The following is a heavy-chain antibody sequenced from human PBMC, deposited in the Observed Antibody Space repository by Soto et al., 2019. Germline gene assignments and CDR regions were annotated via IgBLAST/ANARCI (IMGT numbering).Heavy chain of an antibody. V-gene: IGHV3-23*01. J-gene: IGHJ4*02. CDR2: ISGSGGST. Sequence: PGGSLRLSCAASGFTFSSYAMSGVRQAPGKGLEWVSAISGSGGSTYYADSVKGWFTISRDNSKNTLYLQMNSLRAEDTAVYYCAKDRGTYYYDSSGYLFDYWGQGTLVTVSS. CDR1: GFTFSSYA. CDR3: AKDRGTYYYDSSGYLFDY. D-gene: IGHD3-22*01.